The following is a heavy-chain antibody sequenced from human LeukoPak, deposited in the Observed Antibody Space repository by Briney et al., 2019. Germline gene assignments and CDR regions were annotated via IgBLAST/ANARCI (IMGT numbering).Heavy chain of an antibody. CDR1: GYSFTSYW. Sequence: SGESLKISCKGSGYSFTSYWIGWVRQTPGKGLEWMGIISPADSDTKYSPSFQGQVTISADKSISTAYLQWSSLKASDTAIYYCARLDHYDILTGFVGDFWGQGTLVTVSS. J-gene: IGHJ4*02. V-gene: IGHV5-51*01. CDR2: ISPADSDT. D-gene: IGHD3-9*01. CDR3: ARLDHYDILTGFVGDF.